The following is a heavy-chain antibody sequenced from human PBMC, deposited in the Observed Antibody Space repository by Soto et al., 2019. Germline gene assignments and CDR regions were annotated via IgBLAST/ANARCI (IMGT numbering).Heavy chain of an antibody. D-gene: IGHD4-17*01. Sequence: RLSCAASGFTVSSNYMSWVRQAPGKGLEWVSVIYSGGSTYYADSVKGRFTISRDNSKNTLYLQMNSLRAEDTAVYYCASAYYGDYVFDYWGQGTLVTVSS. CDR2: IYSGGST. CDR3: ASAYYGDYVFDY. CDR1: GFTVSSNY. V-gene: IGHV3-53*01. J-gene: IGHJ4*02.